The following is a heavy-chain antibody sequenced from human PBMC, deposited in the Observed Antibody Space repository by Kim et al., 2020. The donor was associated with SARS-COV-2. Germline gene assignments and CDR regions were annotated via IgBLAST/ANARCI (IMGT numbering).Heavy chain of an antibody. V-gene: IGHV2-5*01. CDR3: AHRMRWLRDFDY. Sequence: RNNPSLKSRLTITKDTSKNQVVLTMTNMDPVDTATYYCAHRMRWLRDFDYWGQGTLVTVSS. J-gene: IGHJ4*02. D-gene: IGHD5-12*01.